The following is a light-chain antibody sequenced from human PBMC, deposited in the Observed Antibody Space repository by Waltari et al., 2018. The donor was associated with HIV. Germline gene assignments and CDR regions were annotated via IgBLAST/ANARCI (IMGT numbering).Light chain of an antibody. CDR1: SSHLGNQS. CDR2: DTN. J-gene: IGLJ3*02. CDR3: GTWDSSLNSWE. V-gene: IGLV1-51*01. Sequence: QSVLTQPPSVSAAPGQQVTISCSGSSSHLGNQSVSWYQQLPGTAPKPLIYDTNKRPSGIADRFSGSKSGTSATLGITGLQTGDEADYYCGTWDSSLNSWEFGGGTKVTVL.